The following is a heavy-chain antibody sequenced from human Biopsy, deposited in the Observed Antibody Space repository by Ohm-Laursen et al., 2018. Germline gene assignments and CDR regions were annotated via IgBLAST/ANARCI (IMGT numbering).Heavy chain of an antibody. V-gene: IGHV4-30-4*08. CDR3: ARAYFYGMGTSNYFLDS. CDR2: IYYSWTT. J-gene: IGHJ4*02. Sequence: SQTLSLTCTVSGGSVRSPDHRWNWVRRAPGKGLEWSGNIYYSWTTLYNPSLSGRVTMDLDRSTNQFSLKLKSVTSADTAVYFCARAYFYGMGTSNYFLDSWGQGALVTVSS. D-gene: IGHD3-10*01. CDR1: GGSVRSPDHR.